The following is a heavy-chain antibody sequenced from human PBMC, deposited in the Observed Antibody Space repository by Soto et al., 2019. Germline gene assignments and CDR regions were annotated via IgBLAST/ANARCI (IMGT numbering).Heavy chain of an antibody. Sequence: GGSLRLSCAASGFTFSSYSMNWVRQAPGKGLEWVSSISSSSSYIYYADSVKGRFTISRDNAKNSLYLQMNSLRAEDTAVYYCARAESVYGDYLNLDYWGQGTLVTVSS. J-gene: IGHJ4*02. V-gene: IGHV3-21*01. CDR3: ARAESVYGDYLNLDY. D-gene: IGHD4-17*01. CDR2: ISSSSSYI. CDR1: GFTFSSYS.